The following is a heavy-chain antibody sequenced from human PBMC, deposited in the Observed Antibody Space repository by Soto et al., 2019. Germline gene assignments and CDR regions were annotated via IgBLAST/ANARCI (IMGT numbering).Heavy chain of an antibody. D-gene: IGHD2-8*01. CDR3: AADATAWQQMVPSDY. V-gene: IGHV1-58*01. CDR2: IAVGSGYT. Sequence: SVKVSCKASGFTFTSSAFQWVRQARGQRLEWIGWIAVGSGYTNYAQRFRDRVTLTRDMSTATTYMELSRLTSEDTAIYYCAADATAWQQMVPSDYWGQGTLVTVSS. J-gene: IGHJ4*02. CDR1: GFTFTSSA.